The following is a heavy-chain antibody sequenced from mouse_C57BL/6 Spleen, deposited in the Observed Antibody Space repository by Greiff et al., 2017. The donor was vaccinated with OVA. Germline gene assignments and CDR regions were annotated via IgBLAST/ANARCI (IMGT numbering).Heavy chain of an antibody. CDR3: ARGAGSYGY. J-gene: IGHJ2*01. Sequence: QVQLQQSGAELVKPGASVKLSCKASGYTFTSYWMHWVKQRPGQGLEWIGMIHPNSGSTNYNEKFKSKATLTVDKSSSTAYMQLSSLTSEDSAVYDCARGAGSYGYWGQGTTLTVSS. V-gene: IGHV1-64*01. CDR2: IHPNSGST. CDR1: GYTFTSYW. D-gene: IGHD1-1*02.